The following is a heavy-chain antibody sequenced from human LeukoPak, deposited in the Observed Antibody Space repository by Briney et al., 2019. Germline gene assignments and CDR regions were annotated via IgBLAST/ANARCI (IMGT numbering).Heavy chain of an antibody. CDR3: AKSNGYGLIDI. J-gene: IGHJ3*02. D-gene: IGHD3-10*01. CDR2: ITHDGRT. Sequence: PSETLSLTCSVSGGSISSYYWSWIRQPPGKGLTWIGEITHDGRTNYNPSLKSRVTISRDTSKNQFSLKLSSVTAADTAVYYCAKSNGYGLIDIWGQGTMVTVSS. V-gene: IGHV4-59*08. CDR1: GGSISSYY.